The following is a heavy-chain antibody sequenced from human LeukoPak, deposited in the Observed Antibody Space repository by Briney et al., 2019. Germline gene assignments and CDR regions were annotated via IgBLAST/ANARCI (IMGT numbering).Heavy chain of an antibody. Sequence: SETLSLTCTVSGGSVSSGSYYWSWIRQPPGKGLEWIGYIYYSGSTNCNPSLKSRVTISIDTSKNQFSLKLSSVTAADTAVYYCARMAVAGTGPGGGYWGQGTLVTVSS. CDR3: ARMAVAGTGPGGGY. D-gene: IGHD6-19*01. V-gene: IGHV4-61*01. J-gene: IGHJ4*02. CDR2: IYYSGST. CDR1: GGSVSSGSYY.